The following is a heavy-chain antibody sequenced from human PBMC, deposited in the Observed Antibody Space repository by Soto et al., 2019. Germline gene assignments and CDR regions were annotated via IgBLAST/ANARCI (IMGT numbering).Heavy chain of an antibody. CDR3: VKNRSMGGYYYYMDV. CDR1: GGTFSSYT. D-gene: IGHD3-16*01. J-gene: IGHJ6*03. CDR2: IIPILGIA. V-gene: IGHV1-69*02. Sequence: QVQLVQSGAEVKKPGSSVKVSCKASGGTFSSYTISWVRQAPGQGLEWMGRIIPILGIANYAQKFQGRVTITSDKSTSTAYMELSSLRSEDMAVYYCVKNRSMGGYYYYMDVWGKGTTVTFSS.